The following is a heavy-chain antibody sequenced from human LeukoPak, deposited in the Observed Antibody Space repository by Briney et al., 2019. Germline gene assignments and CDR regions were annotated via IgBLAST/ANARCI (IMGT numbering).Heavy chain of an antibody. CDR2: IIPILGIA. J-gene: IGHJ6*02. CDR1: GGTFSSYA. V-gene: IGHV1-69*04. CDR3: ASKSSAYYYYGMDV. Sequence: SVKVSCKASGGTFSSYAISWVRQAPGQGLEWMGRIIPILGIANYAQKFQGRVTITADKSTSTAYMELSSLRSEDTAVYYCASKSSAYYYYGMDVWGQGTAVTVSS. D-gene: IGHD3-16*02.